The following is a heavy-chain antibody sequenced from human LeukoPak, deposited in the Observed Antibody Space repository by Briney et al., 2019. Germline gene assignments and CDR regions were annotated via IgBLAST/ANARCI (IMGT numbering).Heavy chain of an antibody. Sequence: GESLKISCQVPGHSFSSYWIAWVRQMPGKGLDWMGIIYRDDSDTKYSPSFQGQVTMSVDKSISTAYLQWSSLKASDTAMYYCAIFHSSFSDLFYFDYWGQGALVTVSS. CDR3: AIFHSSFSDLFYFDY. CDR1: GHSFSSYW. D-gene: IGHD6-19*01. J-gene: IGHJ4*02. V-gene: IGHV5-51*01. CDR2: IYRDDSDT.